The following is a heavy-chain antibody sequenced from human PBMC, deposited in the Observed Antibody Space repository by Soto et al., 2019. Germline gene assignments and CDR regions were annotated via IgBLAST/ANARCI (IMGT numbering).Heavy chain of an antibody. J-gene: IGHJ4*02. Sequence: GGSLRLSCIASGFSFSTHAMSWVRQAPGKGLEWVSTMGGSDVDRFYADSVKGRFTISRDNSKNTLYLQMNSLTAGDTAVYYRAKDAFSGNGIYDHFNYWGQGTLVTVSS. CDR3: AKDAFSGNGIYDHFNY. V-gene: IGHV3-23*01. CDR2: MGGSDVDR. CDR1: GFSFSTHA. D-gene: IGHD1-26*01.